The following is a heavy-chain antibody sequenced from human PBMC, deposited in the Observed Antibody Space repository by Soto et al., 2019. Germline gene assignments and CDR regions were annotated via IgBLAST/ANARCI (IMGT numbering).Heavy chain of an antibody. CDR1: GDSVSSNSAA. D-gene: IGHD1-1*01. J-gene: IGHJ6*03. V-gene: IGHV6-1*01. Sequence: SQTLSLTCVISGDSVSSNSAARNWIRQSPSRGLEWLGRTYYRSKWYNDYAVSVKSRITINPDTSKNQFSLQLNSVTPEDTAVYYCARDYRGQGTTGTAAYYYYYMDVWGKGTTVTVSS. CDR2: TYYRSKWYN. CDR3: ARDYRGQGTTGTAAYYYYYMDV.